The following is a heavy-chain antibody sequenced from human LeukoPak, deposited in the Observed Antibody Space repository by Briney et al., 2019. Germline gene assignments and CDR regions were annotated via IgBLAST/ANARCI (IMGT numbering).Heavy chain of an antibody. CDR3: ARDKVYYYDSSGYSYYWYFDL. Sequence: GGSLRLSCSASRFTFSSYAMYWVRQAPGKGLEYVSGISTNGGSTDYADSVKGRFTISRDNSKNTLYLQMSSLRTEDTAVYYCARDKVYYYDSSGYSYYWYFDLWGRGTLVTVSS. V-gene: IGHV3-64D*09. J-gene: IGHJ2*01. CDR1: RFTFSSYA. CDR2: ISTNGGST. D-gene: IGHD3-22*01.